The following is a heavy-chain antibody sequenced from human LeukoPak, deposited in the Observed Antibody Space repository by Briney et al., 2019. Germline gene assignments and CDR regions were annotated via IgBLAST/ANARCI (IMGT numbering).Heavy chain of an antibody. J-gene: IGHJ4*02. D-gene: IGHD3-10*01. V-gene: IGHV1-18*01. Sequence: ASVKVSCKASGGTFSSYAISWVRQAPGQGLEWMGWISAYNGNTNYAQKLQGRVTMTTDTSTSTAYMELRSLRSDDTAVYYCARDRVVRGIYKRTFDYWGQGTLVTVSS. CDR1: GGTFSSYA. CDR3: ARDRVVRGIYKRTFDY. CDR2: ISAYNGNT.